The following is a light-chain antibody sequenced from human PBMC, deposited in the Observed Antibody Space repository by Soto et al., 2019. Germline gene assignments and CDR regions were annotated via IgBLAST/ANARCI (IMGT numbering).Light chain of an antibody. V-gene: IGKV1-5*01. CDR3: QQRNSYPIT. CDR2: DAS. CDR1: QSISSR. Sequence: DIQMTQSPSTLSASVGDRVTITCRASQSISSRLAWYQQKPGKAPKLLIYDASSLESGVPSRVSGSGSGTEFTLTISSLQPDDFATYYCQQRNSYPITFGQGTRLEI. J-gene: IGKJ5*01.